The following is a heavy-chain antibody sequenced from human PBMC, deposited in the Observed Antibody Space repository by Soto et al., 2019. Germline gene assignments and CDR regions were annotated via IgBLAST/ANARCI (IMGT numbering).Heavy chain of an antibody. D-gene: IGHD6-25*01. V-gene: IGHV3-15*01. CDR1: GFTFSNAW. CDR3: PTRGAAGGDNYYCYGMAL. J-gene: IGHJ6*02. CDR2: IKSKTDGGTT. Sequence: EVQLVESGGGLVKPGGSLRLSCAASGFTFSNAWMSWVRQAPGKGLEWVGRIKSKTDGGTTDYAAPVKGRFTISRDDSKNRCILQMTGLKPEHTAVYYCPTRGAAGGDNYYCYGMALWGQGTPVPVPS.